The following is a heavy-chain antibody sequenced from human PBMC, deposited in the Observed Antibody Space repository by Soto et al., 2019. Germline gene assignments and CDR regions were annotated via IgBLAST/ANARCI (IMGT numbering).Heavy chain of an antibody. D-gene: IGHD6-13*01. J-gene: IGHJ4*02. CDR2: ISGSGGRS. CDR3: AKDLEHQLVIFDY. Sequence: AGGSLRLSCAASGFTFSNYAMTWVRQGPGKGLEWVSGISGSGGRSYYADSVKGRFTISRDNSKSSLYLQMNSLRAEDTALYYCAKDLEHQLVIFDYWGQGTLVTVSS. V-gene: IGHV3-23*01. CDR1: GFTFSNYA.